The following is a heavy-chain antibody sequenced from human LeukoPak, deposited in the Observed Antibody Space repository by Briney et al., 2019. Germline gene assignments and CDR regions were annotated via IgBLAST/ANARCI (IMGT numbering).Heavy chain of an antibody. D-gene: IGHD1-1*01. CDR2: INPSGGST. CDR1: GYTFTSYY. CDR3: ARDLGFWNDPFDY. Sequence: SVKVSCRASGYTFTSYYMHWVRQAPGQGLEWMGIINPSGGSTSYAQKFQGRVTMTRDTSTSTVYMELSSLRSEDTAVYYCARDLGFWNDPFDYWGQGTLVTVSS. V-gene: IGHV1-46*01. J-gene: IGHJ4*02.